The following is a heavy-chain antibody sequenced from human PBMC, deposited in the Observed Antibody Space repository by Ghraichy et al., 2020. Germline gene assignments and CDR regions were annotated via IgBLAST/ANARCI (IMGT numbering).Heavy chain of an antibody. CDR2: IYHSGST. Sequence: SETLSITCAVSGGSISSSNWWSWVRQPPGKGLEWIGEIYHSGSTNYNPSLKSRVTISEDKSKNQFSLKLSSVTAADTAVNYCARDRGVTGRFDPWGQGTLVTVSS. CDR1: GGSISSSNW. CDR3: ARDRGVTGRFDP. D-gene: IGHD3-10*01. V-gene: IGHV4-4*02. J-gene: IGHJ5*02.